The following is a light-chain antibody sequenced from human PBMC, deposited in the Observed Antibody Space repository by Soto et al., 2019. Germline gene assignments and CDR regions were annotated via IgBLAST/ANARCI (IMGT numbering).Light chain of an antibody. CDR1: QTVSSY. Sequence: DIQMTQSPSSLSASVGDSVNITCRASQTVSSYLNWYQQKPGTVPKLLIYATSNLQSGVPSRFSGRGFGTDFTLTISSLQPEDFATYYCQQSFTTPSVGQGTKVDIK. CDR3: QQSFTTPS. J-gene: IGKJ1*01. CDR2: ATS. V-gene: IGKV1-39*01.